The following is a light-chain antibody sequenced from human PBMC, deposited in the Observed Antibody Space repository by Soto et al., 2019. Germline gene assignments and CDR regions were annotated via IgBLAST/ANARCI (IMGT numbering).Light chain of an antibody. CDR1: SSDVGTYNY. J-gene: IGLJ2*01. Sequence: QSALTQPASVSGSPGQSITISCTGTSSDVGTYNYVSWYRQYPGKAPKLMIYEISHRPSGVSHRFSGSKSGNTASLTISGLQADDEADYYCSSYTSSGTLVVFGGGTKLTVL. CDR3: SSYTSSGTLVV. CDR2: EIS. V-gene: IGLV2-14*01.